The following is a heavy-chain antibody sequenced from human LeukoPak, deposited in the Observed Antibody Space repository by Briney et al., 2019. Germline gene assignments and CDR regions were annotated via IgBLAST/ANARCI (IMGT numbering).Heavy chain of an antibody. V-gene: IGHV6-1*01. Sequence: SQTLSLTCAISGDSVSSNSAAWNWIRQSPSRGLEWPGRTYYRSKWYNDYAVSVKSRITINPDTSKNQFSLQLNSVTPEDTAVYYCARAGYSSGWYPSNWFDPWGQGTLVTVSS. CDR3: ARAGYSSGWYPSNWFDP. J-gene: IGHJ5*02. CDR2: TYYRSKWYN. D-gene: IGHD6-19*01. CDR1: GDSVSSNSAA.